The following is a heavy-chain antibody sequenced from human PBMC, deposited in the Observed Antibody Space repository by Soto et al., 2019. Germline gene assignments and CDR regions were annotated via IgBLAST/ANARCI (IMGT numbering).Heavy chain of an antibody. V-gene: IGHV4-31*03. J-gene: IGHJ4*02. CDR1: GGSISSGGYY. D-gene: IGHD2-8*01. CDR3: ARAVESNIVLMVYARGFDY. CDR2: IYYSGST. Sequence: QVQLRESGPGLVKPSQTLSLTCTVSGGSISSGGYYWSWIRQHPGKGLEWIGYIYYSGSTYYNPSLKSRVTISVDTSKNQFSLKLSSVTAADTAVYYCARAVESNIVLMVYARGFDYWGQGTLVTVSS.